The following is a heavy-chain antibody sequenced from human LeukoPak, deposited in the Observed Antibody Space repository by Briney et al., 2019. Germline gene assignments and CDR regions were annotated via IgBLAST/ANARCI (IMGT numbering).Heavy chain of an antibody. D-gene: IGHD2-2*01. V-gene: IGHV4-38-2*02. CDR3: ARGDCSSTICYSPMDV. J-gene: IGHJ6*03. Sequence: SETLSLTCSVSGYSNSTGYYWVWIRQSPGKGLEWIGSIYRSGSTNYNSSLKSRGTISVDTSNNQFSLKVSSVTAADTAVYYCARGDCSSTICYSPMDVWGKGTTVTVSS. CDR1: GYSNSTGYY. CDR2: IYRSGST.